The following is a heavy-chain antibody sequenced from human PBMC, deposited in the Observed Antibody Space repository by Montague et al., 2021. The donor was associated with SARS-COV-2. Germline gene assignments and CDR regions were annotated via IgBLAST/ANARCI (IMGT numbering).Heavy chain of an antibody. D-gene: IGHD5-12*01. Sequence: SETLSLTCTVSGGSISSYYWNWIRQSPGKGLEWIGFIYYSWSTKYNPSLTGRVTISVDTSKSQMSLRLNSVTAADTAVYYCAGERGRFCRFELWGRGQLVTVPS. CDR1: GGSISSYY. CDR3: AGERGRFCRFEL. CDR2: IYYSWST. J-gene: IGHJ2*01. V-gene: IGHV4-59*01.